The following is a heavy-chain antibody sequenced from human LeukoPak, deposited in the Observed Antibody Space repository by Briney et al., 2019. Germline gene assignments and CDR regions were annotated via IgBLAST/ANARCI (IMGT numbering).Heavy chain of an antibody. CDR1: GGTFINYA. D-gene: IGHD6-19*01. J-gene: IGHJ4*02. CDR2: IIPTFGTT. Sequence: ASVKVSCTASGGTFINYAISWVRQAPGQGLEWMGEIIPTFGTTNYAQKFQGRVTITADDSTSTAYMELSSLRSEDTAVYYCARVAAVSGNTGYFDYWGQGTLVTVSS. V-gene: IGHV1-69*13. CDR3: ARVAAVSGNTGYFDY.